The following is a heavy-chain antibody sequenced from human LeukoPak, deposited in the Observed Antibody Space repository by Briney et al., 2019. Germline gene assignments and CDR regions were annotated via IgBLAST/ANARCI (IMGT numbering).Heavy chain of an antibody. Sequence: SETLSLTCAVYGGPFSGYYWSWIRQPPGKGREWIGEINHSGSTNYNPSLKSRVTISVDTSTNDFSLKLSSLSGADTAVYYCAREPYGESSYYFDYWGQGALVTVSS. D-gene: IGHD1-14*01. V-gene: IGHV4-34*01. J-gene: IGHJ4*02. CDR3: AREPYGESSYYFDY. CDR2: INHSGST. CDR1: GGPFSGYY.